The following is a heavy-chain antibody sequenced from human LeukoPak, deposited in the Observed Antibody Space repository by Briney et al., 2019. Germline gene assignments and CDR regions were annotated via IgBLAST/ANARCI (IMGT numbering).Heavy chain of an antibody. D-gene: IGHD2-15*01. CDR2: ISSSTTST. V-gene: IGHV3-48*04. CDR3: CSGGSCNF. CDR1: GFTFSTYS. J-gene: IGHJ4*02. Sequence: GGSLRLSCAASGFTFSTYSMNWVRQAPGKGLEWVSYISSSTTSTIYADSVKGRFTISRDNAKNTLYLQMNSLRAEDTAVYYCCSGGSCNFWGQGTLVTVSS.